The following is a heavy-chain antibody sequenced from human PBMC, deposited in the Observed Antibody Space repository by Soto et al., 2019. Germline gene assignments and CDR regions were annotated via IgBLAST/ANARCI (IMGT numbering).Heavy chain of an antibody. CDR2: IYYSGST. V-gene: IGHV4-59*01. CDR1: GGSISSYY. J-gene: IGHJ6*03. CDR3: AREVSSTTSGYYYYYYMDV. Sequence: PSETLSLTCTVSGGSISSYYWSWIRQPPGKGLEWIGYIYYSGSTNYNPSLKSRVTISVDTSKNQFSLKLSSVTAADTAVYYCAREVSSTTSGYYYYYYMDVWGKGTTVTAP. D-gene: IGHD2-2*01.